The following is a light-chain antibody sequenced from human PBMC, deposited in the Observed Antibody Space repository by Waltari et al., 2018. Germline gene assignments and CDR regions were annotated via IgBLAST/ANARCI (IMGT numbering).Light chain of an antibody. J-gene: IGLJ1*01. V-gene: IGLV2-23*02. Sequence: QSALTQPASVSGSPGQSITISCTGTSGDVGSHDLVSWYQQHPGKAPKPIIYEINKRRSGVSNCFSGSKSGKTASLTSSGRQAEDEADYYCCSFTNSRNFDVFGTGTKVTVL. CDR2: EIN. CDR3: CSFTNSRNFDV. CDR1: SGDVGSHDL.